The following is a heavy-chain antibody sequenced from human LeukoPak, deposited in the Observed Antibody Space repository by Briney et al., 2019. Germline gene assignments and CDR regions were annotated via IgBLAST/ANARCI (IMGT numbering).Heavy chain of an antibody. V-gene: IGHV3-23*01. Sequence: GGSLRLSCAASGFTFSSYAMSWVRQAPGKGLEWVSAISGSGGSTYYADSVKGRFTISRDNSKNTLYLQMNSLRGEDTAVYYCAKDGYSSSWYYFDHWGQGTLATVSS. CDR3: AKDGYSSSWYYFDH. D-gene: IGHD6-13*01. CDR1: GFTFSSYA. J-gene: IGHJ4*02. CDR2: ISGSGGST.